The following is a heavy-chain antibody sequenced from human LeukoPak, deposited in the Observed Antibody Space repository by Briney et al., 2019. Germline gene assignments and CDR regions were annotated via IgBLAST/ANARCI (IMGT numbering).Heavy chain of an antibody. CDR2: IYTSGST. J-gene: IGHJ4*02. Sequence: SQTLSLTCTVSGGSISSGSYYWSWIRQPAGKGLEWIGRIYTSGSTNYNPSLKSRVTISVDTSKNQFSLKLSSVTAADTAVYYCARVVAAAGTPNYFDYWGQGTLVTVSS. CDR1: GGSISSGSYY. D-gene: IGHD6-13*01. V-gene: IGHV4-61*02. CDR3: ARVVAAAGTPNYFDY.